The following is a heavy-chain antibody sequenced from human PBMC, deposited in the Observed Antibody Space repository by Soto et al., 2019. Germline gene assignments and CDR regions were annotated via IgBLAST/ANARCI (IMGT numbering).Heavy chain of an antibody. V-gene: IGHV1-69*01. D-gene: IGHD3-3*01. J-gene: IGHJ4*02. CDR1: GGSFGNSA. Sequence: QVQLLQSGAEVKKPGSSVKVSCKASGGSFGNSAINWVRQTPGQGLEWLGGLIPVYRTLDYAQKFQGRVTITADESTGTSYMTLSSLASEDTAVYYCATGVIWIGYFTVDSWGQGTRVTVSS. CDR3: ATGVIWIGYFTVDS. CDR2: LIPVYRTL.